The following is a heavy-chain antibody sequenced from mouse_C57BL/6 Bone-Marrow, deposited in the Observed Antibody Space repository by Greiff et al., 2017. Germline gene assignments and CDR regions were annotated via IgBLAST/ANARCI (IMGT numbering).Heavy chain of an antibody. D-gene: IGHD1-1*01. CDR2: ISSGSSTI. CDR3: ARLYYYGSRNWYFDV. V-gene: IGHV5-17*01. CDR1: GFTFSDYG. J-gene: IGHJ1*03. Sequence: EVMLVESGGGLVKPGGSLKLSCAASGFTFSDYGMHWVRQAPEQGLEWVAYISSGSSTIYYADTVKGRFTISRDNAKNTLFLQMTSLRSEDTAMYYCARLYYYGSRNWYFDVWGTGTTVTVSS.